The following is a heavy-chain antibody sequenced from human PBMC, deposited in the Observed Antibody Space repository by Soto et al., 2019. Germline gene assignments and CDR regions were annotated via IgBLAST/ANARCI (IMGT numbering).Heavy chain of an antibody. D-gene: IGHD3-10*01. CDR3: ARGEYYGSGNYFDY. Sequence: PSETLSLTCAVSGHSISSGYYWGWIRQPPGKGLEWIGSFYHSGSTYYNPSLKSRVTISVDTSKNQFSLKLSSVTAADTAVYYCARGEYYGSGNYFDYWGQGTLGTVSS. V-gene: IGHV4-38-2*01. CDR2: FYHSGST. CDR1: GHSISSGYY. J-gene: IGHJ4*02.